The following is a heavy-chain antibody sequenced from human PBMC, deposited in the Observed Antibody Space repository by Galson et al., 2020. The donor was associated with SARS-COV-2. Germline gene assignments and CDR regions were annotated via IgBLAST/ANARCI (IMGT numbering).Heavy chain of an antibody. CDR3: AKGPRDGAYYFDY. J-gene: IGHJ4*02. Sequence: TGGSLRLSCAASGFTFSSFVMTWVRQAPGKGLEWVSAITGSGDSTSYADSVKGRFTISRDNSKNTLYLQMNSLRAEDTAVYYCAKGPRDGAYYFDYWGQGTLVTVSS. D-gene: IGHD3-16*01. V-gene: IGHV3-23*01. CDR2: ITGSGDST. CDR1: GFTFSSFV.